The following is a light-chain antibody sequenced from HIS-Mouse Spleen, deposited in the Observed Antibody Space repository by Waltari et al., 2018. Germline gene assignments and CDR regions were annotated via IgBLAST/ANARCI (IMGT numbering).Light chain of an antibody. J-gene: IGLJ3*02. CDR2: DVS. V-gene: IGLV2-14*03. CDR1: SSDVGGYNS. Sequence: QSALTQPASVSGSPGQSITTSCTGTSSDVGGYNSFSWYQQHPGKAPKLMIYDVSNRPSGVSNRFSGSKSGNTASLTISGLQAEDEADYYCSSYTSSSTRVFGGGTKLTVL. CDR3: SSYTSSSTRV.